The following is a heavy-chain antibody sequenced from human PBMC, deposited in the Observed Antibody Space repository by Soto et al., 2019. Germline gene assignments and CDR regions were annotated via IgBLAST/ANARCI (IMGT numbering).Heavy chain of an antibody. V-gene: IGHV1-46*01. Sequence: ASVKVSCKASGYTFTSYGIIWVRQAPGQGLEWMGIINPSGGSTSYAQKFQGRVTMTRDTSTSTVYMELSSLRSEDTAVYYCARVYCSGGGCYGIDYWGQGTLVTVSS. J-gene: IGHJ4*02. CDR1: GYTFTSYG. CDR2: INPSGGST. D-gene: IGHD2-15*01. CDR3: ARVYCSGGGCYGIDY.